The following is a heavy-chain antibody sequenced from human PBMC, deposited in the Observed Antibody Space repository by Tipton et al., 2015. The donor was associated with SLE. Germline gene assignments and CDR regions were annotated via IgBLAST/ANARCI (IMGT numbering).Heavy chain of an antibody. J-gene: IGHJ4*02. CDR1: GFAFSSYG. V-gene: IGHV3-30*02. D-gene: IGHD3-22*01. Sequence: SLRLSCAASGFAFSSYGIHWVRQAPGKGLEWVGFIKYDGSNQYYADSVKGRFTVSRDNAKNSLYLQMNSLRAEDTAVYYCARGRKPAYYYDSSGCFDYWGQGTLVTVSS. CDR3: ARGRKPAYYYDSSGCFDY. CDR2: IKYDGSNQ.